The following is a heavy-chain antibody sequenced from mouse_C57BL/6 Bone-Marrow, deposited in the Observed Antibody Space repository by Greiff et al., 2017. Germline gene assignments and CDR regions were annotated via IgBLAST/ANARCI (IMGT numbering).Heavy chain of an antibody. J-gene: IGHJ2*01. Sequence: DVHLVESGGGLVQPGGSLKLSCAASGFTFSDYYMYWVRQTPEKRLEWVAYISNGGGSTYYPDTVKGRFTISRDNAKNTLYLQMSRLKSEDTAMYYCARPQLGRGYFDYWGQGTTLTVSS. CDR1: GFTFSDYY. CDR2: ISNGGGST. CDR3: ARPQLGRGYFDY. D-gene: IGHD4-1*02. V-gene: IGHV5-12*01.